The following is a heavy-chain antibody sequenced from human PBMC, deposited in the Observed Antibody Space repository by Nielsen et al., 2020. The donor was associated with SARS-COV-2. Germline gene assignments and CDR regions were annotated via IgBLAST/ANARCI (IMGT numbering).Heavy chain of an antibody. V-gene: IGHV4-61*01. Sequence: SETLSLTCTVSGGSISSSNYYWSWIRQPPGKGLEWIGYIYYSGSTNYNPSLKSRVTISVDTSKNQFSLKLSSVTAADTAVYYCARAGGYSSGWYPFDYWGQGTLVTVSS. CDR1: GGSISSSNYY. CDR2: IYYSGST. D-gene: IGHD6-19*01. J-gene: IGHJ4*02. CDR3: ARAGGYSSGWYPFDY.